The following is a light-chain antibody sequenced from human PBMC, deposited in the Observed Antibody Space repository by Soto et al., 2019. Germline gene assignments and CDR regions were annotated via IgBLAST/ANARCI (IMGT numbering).Light chain of an antibody. Sequence: AIQMTQSPSSLSASIGDRVTITCRASQGIKNDLGWYQQKPGKAPKLLIYAASSLQSGVPSRFSGSGSGTDFTLTISSLQPEDFATYYCLQDYNYPLPFGGGTKVEIK. CDR1: QGIKND. CDR2: AAS. J-gene: IGKJ4*01. CDR3: LQDYNYPLP. V-gene: IGKV1-6*01.